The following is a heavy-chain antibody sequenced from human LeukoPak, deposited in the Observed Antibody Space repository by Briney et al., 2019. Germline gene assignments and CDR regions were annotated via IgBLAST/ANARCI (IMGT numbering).Heavy chain of an antibody. D-gene: IGHD2-8*01. CDR3: AKDHGLWVQYFDY. V-gene: IGHV3-30*18. CDR1: GFTFSSYG. CDR2: ISYDGSNK. Sequence: GGSLRLSCAASGFTFSSYGMHWVRRAPGRGLEWVAVISYDGSNKYYADSVKGRFTISRDNSKNTLYLQMNSLRAEDTAVYYCAKDHGLWVQYFDYWGQGTLVTVSS. J-gene: IGHJ4*02.